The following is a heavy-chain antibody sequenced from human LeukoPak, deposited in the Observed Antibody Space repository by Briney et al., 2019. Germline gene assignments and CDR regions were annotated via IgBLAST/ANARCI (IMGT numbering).Heavy chain of an antibody. D-gene: IGHD2-15*01. V-gene: IGHV3-30-3*01. Sequence: PGGSLRLSCAASGFTFSSYAMHWVRQAPGKGLEWVAVISYDGSNKYYADSVKGRFTISRDNSKNTLYLQMNSLRAEDTAVYYCARDGRCSGGSCYSPSYYYYYGMDVWGQGTTVTVSS. CDR3: ARDGRCSGGSCYSPSYYYYYGMDV. CDR1: GFTFSSYA. J-gene: IGHJ6*02. CDR2: ISYDGSNK.